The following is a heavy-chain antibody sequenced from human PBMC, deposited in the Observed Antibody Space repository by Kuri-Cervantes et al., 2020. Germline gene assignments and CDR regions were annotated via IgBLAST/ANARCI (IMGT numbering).Heavy chain of an antibody. V-gene: IGHV1-69*13. Sequence: SVKVSCKASGGTFSSYAISWVRQAPGQGLEWMGGIIPIFGTANYAQKFQGRVTITADESTSTAYMELSSLRSEDTAVYYCARGTDDSDYIRRKSMDVWGQGTTVTVSS. CDR1: GGTFSSYA. J-gene: IGHJ6*02. CDR2: IIPIFGTA. D-gene: IGHD4-11*01. CDR3: ARGTDDSDYIRRKSMDV.